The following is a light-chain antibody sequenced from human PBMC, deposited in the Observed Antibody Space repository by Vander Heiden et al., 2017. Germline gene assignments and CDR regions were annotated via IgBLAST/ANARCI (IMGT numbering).Light chain of an antibody. CDR2: GAS. CDR1: QSVSSN. J-gene: IGKJ1*01. V-gene: IGKV3-15*01. Sequence: EIVMTQSPATLSVSPGESATLSCRASQSVSSNLAWYQQKPGQAPRLLIYGASTRATGSPARFSGSGSGTEFTLTISSRQSEDVAVYYCQQYNNWPPWTFGQGTKVEIK. CDR3: QQYNNWPPWT.